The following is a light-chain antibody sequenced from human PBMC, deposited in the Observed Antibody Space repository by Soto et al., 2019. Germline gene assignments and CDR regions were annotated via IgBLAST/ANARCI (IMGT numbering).Light chain of an antibody. Sequence: DIQLTQSPSTLSGSVGDRVTITCRASQTISSWLAWYQQKPGKAPKLLIYKESTLKSGVPSRFSGSGSGTEFTLTISSLQPDDFATYYCQHYNSYPWTFGQGTKVDI. CDR3: QHYNSYPWT. J-gene: IGKJ1*01. CDR2: KES. V-gene: IGKV1-5*03. CDR1: QTISSW.